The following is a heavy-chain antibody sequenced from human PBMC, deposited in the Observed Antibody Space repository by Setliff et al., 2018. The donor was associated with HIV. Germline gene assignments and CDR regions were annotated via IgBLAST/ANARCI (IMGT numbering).Heavy chain of an antibody. V-gene: IGHV4-38-2*01. CDR2: VYHTGTA. D-gene: IGHD3-22*01. Sequence: PSETLSLTCVVSGDSIDNKYYWAWIRQPPGRGLEWIGTVYHTGTAYYNSSLKSRVAISIDTSNNRLSLRLYSVTAADTAMYYCARQNYYDISGYCERPLDFDYWGQGTLVTVSS. CDR3: ARQNYYDISGYCERPLDFDY. CDR1: GDSIDNKYY. J-gene: IGHJ4*02.